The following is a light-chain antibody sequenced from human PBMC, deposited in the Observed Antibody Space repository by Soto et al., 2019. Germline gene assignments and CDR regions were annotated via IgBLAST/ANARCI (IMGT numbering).Light chain of an antibody. Sequence: QSVLTQPPSASGTPGRRVTISCSGSSSKIGSNTVNWYQQLPGTAPKLLIYSNNQRPSGVPDRFSGSKSGTSASLAISGLQSEDEADYYCAAWDDSLNGWVFGGGTNLTVL. CDR3: AAWDDSLNGWV. CDR1: SSKIGSNT. V-gene: IGLV1-44*01. J-gene: IGLJ3*02. CDR2: SNN.